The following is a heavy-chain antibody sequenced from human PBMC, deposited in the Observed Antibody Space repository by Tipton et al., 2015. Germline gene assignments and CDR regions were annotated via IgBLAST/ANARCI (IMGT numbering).Heavy chain of an antibody. Sequence: TLSLTCAVSGYSISSDYFWGWIRQPPGKGLEWIGSIYHSGSTYYNPSLKSRVTISVDTSKNQFSLRLNSVTAADTAVYYCARDAWAGDTRGFYYIYWGRGTLVSVSS. J-gene: IGHJ4*02. V-gene: IGHV4-38-2*02. D-gene: IGHD3-22*01. CDR3: ARDAWAGDTRGFYYIY. CDR2: IYHSGST. CDR1: GYSISSDYF.